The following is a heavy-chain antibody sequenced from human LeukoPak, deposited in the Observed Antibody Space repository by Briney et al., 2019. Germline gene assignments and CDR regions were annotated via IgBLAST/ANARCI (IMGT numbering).Heavy chain of an antibody. V-gene: IGHV3-48*01. J-gene: IGHJ4*02. CDR2: ISSSSSTI. CDR1: GFTFSSYS. D-gene: IGHD3-22*01. Sequence: GGSLRLSCAASGFTFSSYSMNWVRQAPGKGLEWVSYISSSSSTIYYADSVKGRFTISRDNAKNSLYLQMNSLRAEDTAVYYCAKDTYYYDSSGYALDYWGQGTLVTVSS. CDR3: AKDTYYYDSSGYALDY.